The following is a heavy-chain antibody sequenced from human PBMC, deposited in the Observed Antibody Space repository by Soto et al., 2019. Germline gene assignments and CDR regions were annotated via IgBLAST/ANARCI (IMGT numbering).Heavy chain of an antibody. V-gene: IGHV3-48*03. J-gene: IGHJ6*02. Sequence: EVQLVESGGGLVQPGGSLRLSCAASGFTFSSYEMNWVPQAPGKGLEWVSYISSSGSTIYYADSVKGRFTISRDNAKNSLYLQMNSLRAEDTAVYYCASPYYDFWSGYSYYYYYYGMDVWGQGTTVTVSS. CDR1: GFTFSSYE. D-gene: IGHD3-3*01. CDR3: ASPYYDFWSGYSYYYYYYGMDV. CDR2: ISSSGSTI.